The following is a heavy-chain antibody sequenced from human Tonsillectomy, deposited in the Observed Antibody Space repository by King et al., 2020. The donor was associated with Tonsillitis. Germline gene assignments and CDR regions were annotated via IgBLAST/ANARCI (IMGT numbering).Heavy chain of an antibody. CDR1: GFTFSSYA. CDR2: ISNSGGNT. V-gene: IGHV3-23*04. CDR3: AKDGHSSGWYYFDY. J-gene: IGHJ4*02. D-gene: IGHD6-19*01. Sequence: VQLVESGGGLVQPGGSLRLSCAASGFTFSSYAMSWVRQAPGKGLEWVSGISNSGGNTYYADSVKGRFTISRDNSKNPLYLQMNSLRAGDTAAYYCAKDGHSSGWYYFDYWGQGTLVTVSS.